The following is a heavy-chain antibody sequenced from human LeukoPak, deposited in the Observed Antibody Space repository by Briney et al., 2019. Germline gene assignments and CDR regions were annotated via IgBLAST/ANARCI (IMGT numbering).Heavy chain of an antibody. D-gene: IGHD4-23*01. CDR3: GKDLGLGAVVTFLYMDV. Sequence: PGGSLRLSCAASGFTFSSYGMHWVRQAPGKGLEWVAFIRYDGSNRYYADSVKGRFTISRDNSKKTLYLPMNSLRAEDTAVYYCGKDLGLGAVVTFLYMDVWGKGTTVTVSS. J-gene: IGHJ6*03. CDR1: GFTFSSYG. V-gene: IGHV3-30*02. CDR2: IRYDGSNR.